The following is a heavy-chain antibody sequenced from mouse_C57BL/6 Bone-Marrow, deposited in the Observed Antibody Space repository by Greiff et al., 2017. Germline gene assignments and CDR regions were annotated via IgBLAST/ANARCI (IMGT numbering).Heavy chain of an antibody. CDR1: GYTFTSYW. CDR2: IDPSDSYT. V-gene: IGHV1-69*01. J-gene: IGHJ4*01. D-gene: IGHD2-2*01. CDR3: ASDGYDDYAMDY. Sequence: QVQLQQSGAELVMPGASVKLSCKASGYTFTSYWMHWVKQRPGQGLEWIGEIDPSDSYTNYNQKFQGKSTLTVDKSSSTAYMQLSSLTSEDSAVYYCASDGYDDYAMDYWGQGTSVTVSS.